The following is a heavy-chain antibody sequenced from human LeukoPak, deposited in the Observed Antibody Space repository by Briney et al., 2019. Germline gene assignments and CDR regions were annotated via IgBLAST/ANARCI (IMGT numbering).Heavy chain of an antibody. V-gene: IGHV3-33*01. CDR1: GFTFSSYG. D-gene: IGHD6-19*01. CDR2: IWCDGSNK. J-gene: IGHJ4*02. CDR3: ARDRQWLVRYYFDY. Sequence: GGSLRLSCAASGFTFSSYGMHWVRQAPGKGLEWVAVIWCDGSNKYYADSVKGRFTISRDNSKNTLYLQMNSLRAEDTAVYYCARDRQWLVRYYFDYWGQGTLVTVSS.